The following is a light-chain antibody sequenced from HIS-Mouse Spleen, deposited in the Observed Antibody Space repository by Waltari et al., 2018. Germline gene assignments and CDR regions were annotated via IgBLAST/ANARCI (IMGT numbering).Light chain of an antibody. CDR2: DVS. CDR1: TSDVGGYTY. Sequence: QSALTQPRSVSGSPGQSVTISCTGTTSDVGGYTYVSWYQQHPGKAPKLMIYDVSKRPSGVPDRFSGSKSGNTASLTISGLQAEDEADYYCCSYAGSCVVFGGGTKLTVL. CDR3: CSYAGSCVV. V-gene: IGLV2-11*01. J-gene: IGLJ2*01.